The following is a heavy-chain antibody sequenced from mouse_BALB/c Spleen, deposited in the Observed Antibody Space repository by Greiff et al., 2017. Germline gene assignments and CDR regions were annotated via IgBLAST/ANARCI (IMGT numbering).Heavy chain of an antibody. CDR2: IYPGNSDT. V-gene: IGHV1-5*01. J-gene: IGHJ4*01. CDR3: GYDYDDYAMDY. CDR1: GYTFTSYW. Sequence: EVKVVESGTVLARPGASVKMSCKASGYTFTSYWMHWVKQRPGQGLEWIGAIYPGNSDTSYNQKFKGKAKLTAVTSTSTAYMELSSLTNEDSAVYYCGYDYDDYAMDYWGQGTSVTVSS. D-gene: IGHD2-4*01.